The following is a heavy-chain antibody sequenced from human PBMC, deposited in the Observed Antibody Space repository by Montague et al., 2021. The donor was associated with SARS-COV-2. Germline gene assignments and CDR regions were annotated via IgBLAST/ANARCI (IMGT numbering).Heavy chain of an antibody. V-gene: IGHV2-70*01. Sequence: PALVKPTQTLTLTCTFSGFSLSTSGMCVSWIRQPPGKALEWLALIDWDDDKYYSTSLKTRLTIPKDTSKNQVVLTMTNMDPVDTATYYCARTYYDILPNLYYFDYWGQGTLVTVSS. CDR3: ARTYYDILPNLYYFDY. CDR2: IDWDDDK. J-gene: IGHJ4*02. CDR1: GFSLSTSGMC. D-gene: IGHD3-9*01.